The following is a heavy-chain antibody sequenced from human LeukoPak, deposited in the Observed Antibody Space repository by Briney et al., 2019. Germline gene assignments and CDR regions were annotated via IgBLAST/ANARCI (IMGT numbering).Heavy chain of an antibody. CDR1: GFTFSSYA. J-gene: IGHJ4*02. CDR3: AKDNGAIVSGYFDL. CDR2: ISGSGDIT. D-gene: IGHD5/OR15-5a*01. V-gene: IGHV3-23*01. Sequence: GGSLRLSCAASGFTFSSYAMSWVRQAPGKGLEWVSAISGSGDITYYADSVKGRFTISRENSKNTLYLQMDSLRAEDAAVYYCAKDNGAIVSGYFDLWGQGTLLTVSS.